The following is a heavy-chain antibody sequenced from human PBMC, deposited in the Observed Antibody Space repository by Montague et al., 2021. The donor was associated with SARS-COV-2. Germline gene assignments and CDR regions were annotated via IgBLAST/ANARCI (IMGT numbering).Heavy chain of an antibody. CDR2: IYYSGSI. V-gene: IGHV4-28*05. Sequence: SETLSLTCAVSGYSISSSHWWGWILQPPGKGLEWIGYIYYSGSIYYNPSLKSRVTMSVDTSKNQFSLKLSSVTAVDTAVYYCARSPCSSTSCYAGWFDPWGQGTLVTVSS. CDR1: GYSISSSHW. D-gene: IGHD2-2*01. CDR3: ARSPCSSTSCYAGWFDP. J-gene: IGHJ5*02.